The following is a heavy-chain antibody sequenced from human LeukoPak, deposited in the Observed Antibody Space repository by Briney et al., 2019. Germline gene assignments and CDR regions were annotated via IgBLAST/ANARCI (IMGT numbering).Heavy chain of an antibody. CDR1: GGSISSNY. CDR3: ASTTGDY. J-gene: IGHJ4*02. V-gene: IGHV4-59*08. D-gene: IGHD4-17*01. Sequence: SETLSLTCTVSGGSISSNYWSWIRQPPGKGLEWIGYIYDSGRTNYNPSLKSRVTISVDTSKDQFSLKLSSVTAADTAVYYCASTTGDYWGQGTLVTVSS. CDR2: IYDSGRT.